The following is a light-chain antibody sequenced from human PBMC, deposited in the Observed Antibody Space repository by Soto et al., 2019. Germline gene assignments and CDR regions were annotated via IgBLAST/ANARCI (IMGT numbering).Light chain of an antibody. V-gene: IGKV1-33*01. CDR2: RAS. Sequence: DIQMTQSPSSLSASVGDRVTITCQASQDISDHLNWYQHKPGRAPKLLIFRASNLETGVPSRFSGGGFGTDFTFTISSLQPEDYATYYWQQDDALPSYTFGQGTKLEI. CDR3: QQDDALPSYT. J-gene: IGKJ2*01. CDR1: QDISDH.